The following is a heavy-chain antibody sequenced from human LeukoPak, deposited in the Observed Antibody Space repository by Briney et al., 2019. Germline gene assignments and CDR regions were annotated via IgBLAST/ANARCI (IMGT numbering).Heavy chain of an antibody. D-gene: IGHD2-15*01. V-gene: IGHV3-23*01. CDR1: GFTFSSYA. Sequence: GSLRLSCAASGFTFSSYAMSWVRQAPGKGLEWVSSISATGGSTIYADSVKGRFLISRDNSKNTLYLQMNSLRAEDTAVYFCAKRVGSWYSEYYFDYWGQGTLVTVSS. CDR2: ISATGGST. CDR3: AKRVGSWYSEYYFDY. J-gene: IGHJ4*02.